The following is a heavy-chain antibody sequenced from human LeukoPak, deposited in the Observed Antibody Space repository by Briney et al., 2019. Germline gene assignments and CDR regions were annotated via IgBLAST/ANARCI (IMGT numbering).Heavy chain of an antibody. CDR3: ARDLYGSGSYYNPYYFDY. Sequence: PGGSLRLSCAASGFTFSSYSMNWVRQAPGKGLEWVSSISSSSYIYYADSVKGRFTISRDNAKNSLYLQMNSLRAEDTAVYYCARDLYGSGSYYNPYYFDYWGQGTLVTVSS. CDR1: GFTFSSYS. D-gene: IGHD3-10*01. V-gene: IGHV3-21*04. CDR2: ISSSSYI. J-gene: IGHJ4*02.